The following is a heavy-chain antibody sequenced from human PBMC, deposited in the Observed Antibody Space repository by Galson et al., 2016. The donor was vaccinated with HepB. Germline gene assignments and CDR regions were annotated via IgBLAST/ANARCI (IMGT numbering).Heavy chain of an antibody. J-gene: IGHJ5*02. CDR1: GGTFSSYA. D-gene: IGHD1-14*01. V-gene: IGHV1-69*13. CDR3: ARARIWRNQLGSWGS. CDR2: IIPIFGTA. Sequence: SVKVSCKASGGTFSSYAISWVRQAPGQGLEWMGEIIPIFGTANYAQKFQGRVTITADESTSTGYMELRSLRSEDTAVYYCARARIWRNQLGSWGSWGQGTLVTVSS.